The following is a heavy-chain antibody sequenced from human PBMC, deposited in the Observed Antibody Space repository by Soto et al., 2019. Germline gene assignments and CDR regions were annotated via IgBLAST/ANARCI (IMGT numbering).Heavy chain of an antibody. CDR3: ARDSSGWQPLYY. CDR1: GFSFSSYW. D-gene: IGHD6-19*01. V-gene: IGHV3-7*01. J-gene: IGHJ4*02. Sequence: PGGSLRLSCGASGFSFSSYWMSWVRQAPGKGLEWEANMNQDGSAKYYVDSVKGRFTISRDNAKNSMYLQMNSLKVEDSAVYYCARDSSGWQPLYYWGQGTQVTAPQ. CDR2: MNQDGSAK.